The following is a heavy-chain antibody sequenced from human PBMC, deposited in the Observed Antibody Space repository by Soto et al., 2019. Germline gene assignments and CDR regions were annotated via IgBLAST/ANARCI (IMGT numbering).Heavy chain of an antibody. CDR3: ARVWYNWNYGARGWFDP. D-gene: IGHD1-7*01. CDR1: GYTFTSYG. CDR2: ISAYNGNT. J-gene: IGHJ5*02. V-gene: IGHV1-18*01. Sequence: QVQLVQSGAEVKKPGASVKVSCKASGYTFTSYGISWVRQAPGQGLEWMGWISAYNGNTNCAQKLQGRVTMTTDTSTSTAYMELRSLRSDDTAVYYCARVWYNWNYGARGWFDPWGQGTLVTVSS.